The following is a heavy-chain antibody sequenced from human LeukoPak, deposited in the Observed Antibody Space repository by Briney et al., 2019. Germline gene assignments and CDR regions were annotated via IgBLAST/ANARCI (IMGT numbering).Heavy chain of an antibody. CDR2: IYYSGST. J-gene: IGHJ6*02. Sequence: SETLSLTCTVSGGSISSYYWSWIRQPPGKGLEWIGYIYYSGSTNYNPSLKSRVTISVDTSKNQFSLKLSSVTAADTAVYYCARDGIRDSGSYLGYYYYGMDVWGQGTTVTVSS. D-gene: IGHD1-26*01. V-gene: IGHV4-59*01. CDR1: GGSISSYY. CDR3: ARDGIRDSGSYLGYYYYGMDV.